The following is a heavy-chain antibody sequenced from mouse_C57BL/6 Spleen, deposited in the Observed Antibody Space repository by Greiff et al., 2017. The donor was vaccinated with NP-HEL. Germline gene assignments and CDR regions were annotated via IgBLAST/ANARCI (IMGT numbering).Heavy chain of an antibody. D-gene: IGHD2-3*01. CDR1: GFTFSDYG. J-gene: IGHJ2*01. CDR3: ARFYDGYVDY. Sequence: EVQVVESGGGLVKPGGSLKLSCAASGFTFSDYGMHWVRQAPEKGLEWVAYISSGSSTIYYADTVKGRFTISRDNAKNTLFLQMTSLRSEDTAMYYCARFYDGYVDYWGQGTTLTVSS. V-gene: IGHV5-17*01. CDR2: ISSGSSTI.